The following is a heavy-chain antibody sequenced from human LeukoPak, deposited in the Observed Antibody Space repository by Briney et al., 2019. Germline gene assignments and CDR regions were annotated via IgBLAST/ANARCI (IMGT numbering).Heavy chain of an antibody. J-gene: IGHJ4*02. CDR3: AKDMDFWSGSDY. CDR2: TSWNSGNK. D-gene: IGHD3-3*01. V-gene: IGHV3-9*01. Sequence: GGSLRLSCAASGFTFNDYAMHWVRQPPGKGLEWVSTTSWNSGNKLYTDSVKGRFTISRDNAENSLYLQMNSLRPEDTALYYCAKDMDFWSGSDYWGQGTLVTVSS. CDR1: GFTFNDYA.